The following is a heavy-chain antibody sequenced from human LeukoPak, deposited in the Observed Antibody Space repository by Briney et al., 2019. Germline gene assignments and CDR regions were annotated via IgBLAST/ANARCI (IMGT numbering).Heavy chain of an antibody. J-gene: IGHJ4*02. CDR2: IAHHGSNN. D-gene: IGHD2-8*02. CDR1: GFTFSRYA. CDR3: AKDGSWSCTD. V-gene: IGHV3-30*02. Sequence: PGESLRLSCAASGFTFSRYAMHWVRQGPGKGLEWVAYIAHHGSNNYYADSVKGRFSISRDNSKRTLYLQMNSLRADDTAVYYCAKDGSWSCTDWGQGTLVTVSS.